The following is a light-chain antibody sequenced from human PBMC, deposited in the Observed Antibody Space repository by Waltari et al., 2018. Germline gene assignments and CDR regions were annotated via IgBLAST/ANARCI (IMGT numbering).Light chain of an antibody. V-gene: IGLV3-25*03. CDR1: ALSKQY. Sequence: SFELTQPPSLSVSPGQTARLTCSGDALSKQYAHWHQQRPGLAPVLGINKVSERPSGNPGRCSGSSSGTTVTLTISGVQAEDEADYYCQSADSSGSVVFGGGTKLTVL. J-gene: IGLJ2*01. CDR3: QSADSSGSVV. CDR2: KVS.